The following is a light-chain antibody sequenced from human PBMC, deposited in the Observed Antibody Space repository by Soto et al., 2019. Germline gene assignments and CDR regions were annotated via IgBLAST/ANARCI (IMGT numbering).Light chain of an antibody. CDR2: GAS. CDR3: QQYGSSLGVT. J-gene: IGKJ4*01. V-gene: IGKV3-20*01. CDR1: QSVSSSY. Sequence: EIVLTQSPGTLSLSPGERATLSCRASQSVSSSYLAWYQQKPGQAPRLLIYGASSRTTGIPERFSGSGSGTDFPLTISRLEPEDFAVYYCQQYGSSLGVTFGGGTKVEIK.